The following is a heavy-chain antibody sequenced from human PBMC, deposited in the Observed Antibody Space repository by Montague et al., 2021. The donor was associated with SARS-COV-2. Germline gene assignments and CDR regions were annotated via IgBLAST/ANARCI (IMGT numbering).Heavy chain of an antibody. CDR3: ARDQNHGMDV. J-gene: IGHJ6*02. V-gene: IGHV3-23*01. D-gene: IGHD1-14*01. CDR2: IHGRGDGT. Sequence: SLRLSCAASGFTFSSHGMYWVRQPPGKGLEWVSEIHGRGDGTYYXXSLKGRFTISRDNSKNTLYLQMNSLRVEDTAVYYCARDQNHGMDVWGQGTTVIVSS. CDR1: GFTFSSHG.